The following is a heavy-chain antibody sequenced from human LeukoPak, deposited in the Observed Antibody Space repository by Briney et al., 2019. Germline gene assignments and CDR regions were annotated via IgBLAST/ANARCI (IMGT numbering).Heavy chain of an antibody. Sequence: SDTLSLTCTVSGYSISSSSFYWGWIRPPPGKELEWIGSIYYSGSTYYNPSLNSRVTISVDTSKNQFSLKLSSVTAADTAVYYCARVYLGGNPDAFDIWGQGTMVTVSS. CDR3: ARVYLGGNPDAFDI. V-gene: IGHV4-39*07. CDR1: GYSISSSSFY. J-gene: IGHJ3*02. CDR2: IYYSGST. D-gene: IGHD4-23*01.